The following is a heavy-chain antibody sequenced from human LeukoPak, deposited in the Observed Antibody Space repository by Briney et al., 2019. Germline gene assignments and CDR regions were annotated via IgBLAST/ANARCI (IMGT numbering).Heavy chain of an antibody. CDR2: IYYSGST. V-gene: IGHV4-39*07. CDR3: ARAYSSGRPVDY. Sequence: SETLSLTCTVSGGSISSSSYCWGWIRQPPGKGLEWIGSIYYSGSTYYNPSLKSRVTISVDTSKNQFSLKLSSVTAADTAVYYCARAYSSGRPVDYWGQGTLVTVSS. D-gene: IGHD3-22*01. CDR1: GGSISSSSYC. J-gene: IGHJ4*02.